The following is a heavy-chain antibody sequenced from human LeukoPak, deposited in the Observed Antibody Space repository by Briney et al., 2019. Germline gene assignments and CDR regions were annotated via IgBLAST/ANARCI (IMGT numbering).Heavy chain of an antibody. V-gene: IGHV1-2*02. J-gene: IGHJ4*02. CDR1: GYTFTGYY. D-gene: IGHD3-10*01. Sequence: VASVKVSCKASGYTFTGYYMHWVRQAPGQGLEWMGWINPNSGGTNYAQKFQGRVTMTRDTSISTAYMELSRLRSDDTAVYYCARDNDVLWFGESLFYYFDYWGQGTLVTVSS. CDR3: ARDNDVLWFGESLFYYFDY. CDR2: INPNSGGT.